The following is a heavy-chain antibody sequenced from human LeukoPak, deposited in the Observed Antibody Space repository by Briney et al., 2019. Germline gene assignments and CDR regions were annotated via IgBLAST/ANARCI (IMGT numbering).Heavy chain of an antibody. D-gene: IGHD3-10*01. CDR3: ARDLGNFGSGTSYYDY. J-gene: IGHJ4*02. CDR2: ISWNSGSI. Sequence: GGSLRLSCAASGFTFDDYAMHWVRQAPGKGLEWVSGISWNSGSIGYADSVKGRFTISRDNAKNSLYLQMNSLRAEDTAVYYCARDLGNFGSGTSYYDYWGQGTLVTVSS. V-gene: IGHV3-9*01. CDR1: GFTFDDYA.